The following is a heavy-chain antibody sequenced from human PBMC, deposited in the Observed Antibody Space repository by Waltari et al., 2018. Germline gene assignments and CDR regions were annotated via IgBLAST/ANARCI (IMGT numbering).Heavy chain of an antibody. CDR2: IYHSGST. D-gene: IGHD3-10*01. CDR3: CNAGSGRNDY. Sequence: HVQLQESGPGLVKPSETLSLPCAVSGYSISSRYYWGWIRQPPGKGLEWIGSIYHSGSTYYNPSLKSRVTISVDTSKNQFSLKLSSVTAADTAVYYCCNAGSGRNDYWGQGTLVTVSS. CDR1: GYSISSRYY. J-gene: IGHJ4*02. V-gene: IGHV4-38-2*01.